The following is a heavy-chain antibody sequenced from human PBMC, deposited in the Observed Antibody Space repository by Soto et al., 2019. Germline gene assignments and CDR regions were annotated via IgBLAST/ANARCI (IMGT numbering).Heavy chain of an antibody. D-gene: IGHD3-3*01. Sequence: QVQLQESGPGLVKPSQTLSLTCTVSGGSISGGAYYWSWIRQHPGKGLEWIGYIFYTGSTFYNPSPKSRVAISVDTSKNQFSLKLNSVTAADTAVYYCAREESDFRGPTWFDPWGQGTLVTVSS. J-gene: IGHJ5*02. CDR3: AREESDFRGPTWFDP. CDR2: IFYTGST. V-gene: IGHV4-31*03. CDR1: GGSISGGAYY.